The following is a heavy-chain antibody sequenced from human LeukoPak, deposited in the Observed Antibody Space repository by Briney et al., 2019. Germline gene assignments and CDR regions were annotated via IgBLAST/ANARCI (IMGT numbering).Heavy chain of an antibody. CDR1: GGSFSGYY. V-gene: IGHV4-34*01. D-gene: IGHD2-2*01. Sequence: SETLSLTCAVYGGSFSGYYWSWIRQPPGKGLEWIGEINHSRSTNYNPSLKSRVTISVDTSKNQFSLKLSSVTAADTAVYYCARVRLGYCSSTSCYEGYYYYGMDVWGQGTTVTVSS. J-gene: IGHJ6*02. CDR2: INHSRST. CDR3: ARVRLGYCSSTSCYEGYYYYGMDV.